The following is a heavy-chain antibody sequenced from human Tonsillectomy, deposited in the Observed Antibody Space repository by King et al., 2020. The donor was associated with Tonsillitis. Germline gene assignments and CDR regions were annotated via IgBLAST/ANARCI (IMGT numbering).Heavy chain of an antibody. J-gene: IGHJ4*02. Sequence: VQLVESGGGLVQPGGSLRLSCAASGFTFSNYWMHWVRQAPGKGLVWVSHIDTDGSTTAYADSVKGRFTISRDNAKNTLYLQVNSLRAEDTAVYYCTRSSPWSGSWQYLLNYWGQGTLVTVSS. D-gene: IGHD6-13*01. CDR2: IDTDGSTT. CDR3: TRSSPWSGSWQYLLNY. V-gene: IGHV3-74*01. CDR1: GFTFSNYW.